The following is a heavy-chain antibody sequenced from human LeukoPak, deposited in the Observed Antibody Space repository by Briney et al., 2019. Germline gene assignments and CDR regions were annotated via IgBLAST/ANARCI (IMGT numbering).Heavy chain of an antibody. J-gene: IGHJ4*02. V-gene: IGHV3-74*01. CDR1: GFTFSSYW. Sequence: GGSLRLSCAASGFTFSSYWMHWVRQAPGKGLVWVSRINSDVSRTSYADSVKGRFTISRDNAKNTLYLQMNSLRAEDTAVYYCARDVSISWVYYDSSGDYFDYWGQGTLVTVSS. CDR2: INSDVSRT. CDR3: ARDVSISWVYYDSSGDYFDY. D-gene: IGHD3-22*01.